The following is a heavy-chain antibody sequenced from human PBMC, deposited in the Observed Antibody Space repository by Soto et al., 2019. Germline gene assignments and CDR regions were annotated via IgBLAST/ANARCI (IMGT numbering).Heavy chain of an antibody. J-gene: IGHJ3*02. Sequence: GGSLRLSCAASGFTFSDYYMSWIRQAPGKGLEWVSYISSSGSTIYYADSVKGRFTISRDNAKNSLYLQMNSLRAEDTAVYYCASQDNWNDVGLFDIWGQGTMVTVSS. V-gene: IGHV3-11*01. CDR3: ASQDNWNDVGLFDI. CDR1: GFTFSDYY. CDR2: ISSSGSTI. D-gene: IGHD1-1*01.